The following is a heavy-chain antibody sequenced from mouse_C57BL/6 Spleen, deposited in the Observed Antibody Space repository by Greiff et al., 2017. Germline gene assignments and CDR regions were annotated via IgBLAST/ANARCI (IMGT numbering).Heavy chain of an antibody. CDR1: GFNITDYY. Sequence: EVQLQQSGAELVKPGASVKLSCTASGFNITDYYMHWVKQRTEQGLEWIGRIDPEDGETKYAPKFQGKATITADTSSNTAYLQLSSLTSEATAVDYCARSHYYGSSYGYAMDYWGQGTSVTVSS. D-gene: IGHD1-1*01. CDR3: ARSHYYGSSYGYAMDY. CDR2: IDPEDGET. V-gene: IGHV14-2*01. J-gene: IGHJ4*01.